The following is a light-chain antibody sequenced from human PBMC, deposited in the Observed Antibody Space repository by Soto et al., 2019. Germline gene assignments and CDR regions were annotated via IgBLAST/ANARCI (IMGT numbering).Light chain of an antibody. CDR3: QKSYTTPRT. CDR1: QTIIGY. V-gene: IGKV1-39*01. CDR2: AAS. J-gene: IGKJ1*01. Sequence: DIQMTQSPSSLSASIGDSVTITCRASQTIIGYLNWYQQKPGKAPRLLINAASNLQSGVPSRFRGSGSETDFTLTITSLQPEDFATYYCQKSYTTPRTFGQGTKV.